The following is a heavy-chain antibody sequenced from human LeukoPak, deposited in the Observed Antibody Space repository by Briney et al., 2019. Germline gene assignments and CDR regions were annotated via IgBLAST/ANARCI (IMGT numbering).Heavy chain of an antibody. D-gene: IGHD5-12*01. V-gene: IGHV3-48*02. CDR1: GFTFSSYS. CDR3: ASPVNSGYDRATFDY. Sequence: GVSLRLSCAASGFTFSSYSMNWVRQAPGKGLEWVSYVSSSGSTIYYADSVKGRFTISRDNAKNSLYLQMNSLRDEDTAVYYCASPVNSGYDRATFDYWGQGTLVTVSS. J-gene: IGHJ4*02. CDR2: VSSSGSTI.